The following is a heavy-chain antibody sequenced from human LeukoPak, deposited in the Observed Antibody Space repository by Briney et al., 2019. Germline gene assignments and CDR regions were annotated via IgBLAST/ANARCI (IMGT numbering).Heavy chain of an antibody. CDR2: INHSGST. J-gene: IGHJ3*02. D-gene: IGHD3-22*01. CDR3: ARGPRGSWIVVVITDAFDI. Sequence: SETLSLTCGVYGGSFSGYKWSWIRQPPGKGLEWIGEINHSGSTNYNPSLKSRVTISVDTSKNQFSLKLSSVTAADTAVYYCARGPRGSWIVVVITDAFDIWGQGAMVTVSS. V-gene: IGHV4-34*01. CDR1: GGSFSGYK.